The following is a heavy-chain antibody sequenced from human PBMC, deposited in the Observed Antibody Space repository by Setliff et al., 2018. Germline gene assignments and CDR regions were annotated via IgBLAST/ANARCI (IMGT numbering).Heavy chain of an antibody. CDR2: IYYSGST. CDR1: GGSISSSSYY. Sequence: SETLSLTCTASGGSISSSSYYWGWIRQPPGKGLEWIGSIYYSGSTYYNPSLKSRVTISVDTSKNQFSLKLSSVTAADTAVYYCARGGYSRGPPVYYFDYWGQGTLVTVSS. D-gene: IGHD5-12*01. V-gene: IGHV4-39*07. CDR3: ARGGYSRGPPVYYFDY. J-gene: IGHJ4*02.